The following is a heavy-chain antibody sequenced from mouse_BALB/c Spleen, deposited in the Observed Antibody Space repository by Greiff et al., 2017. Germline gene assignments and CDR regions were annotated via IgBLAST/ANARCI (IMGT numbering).Heavy chain of an antibody. CDR2: IYPSDSYT. CDR3: TRDDYFDY. J-gene: IGHJ2*01. Sequence: QVHVKQPGAELVRPGASVKLSCKASGYTFTSYWINWVKQRPGQGLEWIGNIYPSDSYTNYNQKFKDKATLTVDKSSSTAYMQLSSPTSEDSAVYYCTRDDYFDYWGQGTTLTVSS. V-gene: IGHV1-69*02. CDR1: GYTFTSYW. D-gene: IGHD2-4*01.